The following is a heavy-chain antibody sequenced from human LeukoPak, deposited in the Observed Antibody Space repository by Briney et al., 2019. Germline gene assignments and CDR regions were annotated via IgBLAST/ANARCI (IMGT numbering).Heavy chain of an antibody. Sequence: SETLSLTCTVSGGSISSGGYYWSWIRQHPGKGLEWIGYIYYSGSTYYNPSLKSRVTISVDTSKNQFSLKLSSVTAADTAVYYCARERNSSYDGGDAFDIWGQGTMVTVSS. V-gene: IGHV4-31*03. J-gene: IGHJ3*02. D-gene: IGHD5-12*01. CDR2: IYYSGST. CDR3: ARERNSSYDGGDAFDI. CDR1: GGSISSGGYY.